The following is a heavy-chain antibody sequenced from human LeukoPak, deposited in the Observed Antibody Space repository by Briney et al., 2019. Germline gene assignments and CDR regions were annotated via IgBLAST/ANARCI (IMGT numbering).Heavy chain of an antibody. Sequence: SETLSLTCTVSGGSISSYYWSWIRQPPGKGLEWIGYIHYSGSTNYNPSLKSRVAISVDTSKSQFSLKLSSVTAADTAVYYCARQAAGTVVYWGQGTLVTVSS. J-gene: IGHJ4*02. D-gene: IGHD6-13*01. CDR1: GGSISSYY. V-gene: IGHV4-59*08. CDR2: IHYSGST. CDR3: ARQAAGTVVY.